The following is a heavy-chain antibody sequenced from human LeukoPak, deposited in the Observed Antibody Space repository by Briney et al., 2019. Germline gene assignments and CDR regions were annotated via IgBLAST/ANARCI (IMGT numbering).Heavy chain of an antibody. Sequence: GGSLRLSCAASGFTFSDCYMSWIRQAPGKGLEWLSYISSSGSSIYYADSVKGRFTISRDNAQKSLYLQMNSLRAEDTAVYYCARYIIVAGSAFDYWGQGTLVTVSS. CDR3: ARYIIVAGSAFDY. D-gene: IGHD5-12*01. CDR2: ISSSGSSI. CDR1: GFTFSDCY. J-gene: IGHJ4*02. V-gene: IGHV3-11*01.